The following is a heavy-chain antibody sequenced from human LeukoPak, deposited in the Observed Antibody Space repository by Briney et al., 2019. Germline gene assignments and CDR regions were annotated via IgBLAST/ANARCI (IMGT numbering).Heavy chain of an antibody. CDR1: GFSLSGYW. CDR3: ARGGYSFDY. Sequence: GGSLRLSCVGSGFSLSGYWMSWVRQAPGKGLEWVARLHADGSEKYYVGSVKGRFTISGDNAKNSLYLQMNSLRVDDTAVYYCARGGYSFDYLGQGALVTVSS. V-gene: IGHV3-7*01. CDR2: LHADGSEK. J-gene: IGHJ4*02. D-gene: IGHD5-12*01.